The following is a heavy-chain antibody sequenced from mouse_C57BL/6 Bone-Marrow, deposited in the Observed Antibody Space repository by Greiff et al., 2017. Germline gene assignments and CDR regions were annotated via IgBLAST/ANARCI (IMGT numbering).Heavy chain of an antibody. J-gene: IGHJ1*03. CDR1: GYTFTGYW. D-gene: IGHD1-1*01. V-gene: IGHV1-9*01. CDR3: AREYYGSSYPHWYFDV. Sequence: QVQLKQSGAELMKPGASVKLSCKATGYTFTGYWIEWVKQRPGHGLEWIGEILPGRGSTNYNEKFKSKATFTADTSSNTAYMQLSSLTTEDSAIYYCAREYYGSSYPHWYFDVWGTGTTVTVSS. CDR2: ILPGRGST.